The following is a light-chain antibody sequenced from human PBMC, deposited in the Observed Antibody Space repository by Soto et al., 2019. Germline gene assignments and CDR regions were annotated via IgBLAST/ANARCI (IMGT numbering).Light chain of an antibody. J-gene: IGKJ5*01. CDR1: QSIRTS. CDR2: DAS. CDR3: QQRNVWPPIT. Sequence: EVVLTQSPATLSLSPGERATLSCRASQSIRTSLAWYQQKPGRAPRLVIFDASNRANGVPARFGGSGSGTDFTLTINSLEPEDFAVYYCQQRNVWPPITFGQGTRLEIK. V-gene: IGKV3-11*01.